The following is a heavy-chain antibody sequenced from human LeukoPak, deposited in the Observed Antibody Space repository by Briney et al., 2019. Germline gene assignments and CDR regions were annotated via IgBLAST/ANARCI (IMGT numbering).Heavy chain of an antibody. Sequence: ASVKVSCKASGYTFTGYYMHWVRQAPGQGLEWMGRINPNSGGTNYAQKFQGRVTMTRDTSISTAYMELSRLRSDDTAVYYCARPIPGRVYRDIVVVPAAMSHYYYGMDVWGQGTTVTVSS. CDR2: INPNSGGT. CDR3: ARPIPGRVYRDIVVVPAAMSHYYYGMDV. CDR1: GYTFTGYY. D-gene: IGHD2-2*01. J-gene: IGHJ6*02. V-gene: IGHV1-2*06.